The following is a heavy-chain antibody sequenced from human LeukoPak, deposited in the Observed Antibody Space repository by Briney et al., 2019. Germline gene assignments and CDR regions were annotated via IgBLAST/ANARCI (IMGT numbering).Heavy chain of an antibody. V-gene: IGHV4-59*05. Sequence: SETLSLTCTVSGGSISSYYWSWIRQPPGKGLEWIGSIYYSGSTYYNPSLKSRVTISVDTSKNQFSLKLSSVTAADTAVYYCAGDSSGSIAFDIWGQGTMVTVSS. CDR2: IYYSGST. CDR3: AGDSSGSIAFDI. J-gene: IGHJ3*02. CDR1: GGSISSYY. D-gene: IGHD3-22*01.